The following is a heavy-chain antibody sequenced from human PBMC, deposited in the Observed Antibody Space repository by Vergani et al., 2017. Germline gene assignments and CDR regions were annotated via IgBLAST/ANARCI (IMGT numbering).Heavy chain of an antibody. D-gene: IGHD3-22*01. CDR1: GFTFSNAW. V-gene: IGHV3-15*01. Sequence: EVQLVESGGGLVKPGGSLRLSCAASGFTFSNAWMSWVRQAPGKGLEWVGRIKSKTDGGTTDYAAPVKGRLTISRDDSKNTLYLQMNSLKTEDTAVYYCTTVSFYNSSGYYYFGYWGQGTLVTVSS. CDR2: IKSKTDGGTT. CDR3: TTVSFYNSSGYYYFGY. J-gene: IGHJ4*02.